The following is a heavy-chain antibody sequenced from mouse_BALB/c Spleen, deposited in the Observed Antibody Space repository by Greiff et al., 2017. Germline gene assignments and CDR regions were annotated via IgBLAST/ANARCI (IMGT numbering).Heavy chain of an antibody. Sequence: VQLQQSGAELVRPGTSVKVSCKASGYAFTNYLIEWVKQRPGQGLEWIGVINPGSGGTNYNEKFKGKATLTADKSSSTAYMQLSSLTSDDSAVYFCATPKLGRYFDVWVAGTTVTVSS. V-gene: IGHV1-54*01. D-gene: IGHD4-1*01. CDR2: INPGSGGT. J-gene: IGHJ1*01. CDR1: GYAFTNYL. CDR3: ATPKLGRYFDV.